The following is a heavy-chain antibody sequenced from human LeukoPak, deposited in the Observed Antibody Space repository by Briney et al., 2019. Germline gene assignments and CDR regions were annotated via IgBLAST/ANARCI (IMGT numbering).Heavy chain of an antibody. J-gene: IGHJ6*02. Sequence: GGSLRLSCAASGFTVSSNYMSWVRQAPGKGLEWVSIIYSGGSLYYADSVKGRFTISRDNSKNTLYLQMNSLRAEDTAVYYCARADCGGDCRDPYYYYGMDVWGQGTTVTVSS. D-gene: IGHD2-21*02. CDR3: ARADCGGDCRDPYYYYGMDV. CDR1: GFTVSSNY. V-gene: IGHV3-53*01. CDR2: IYSGGSL.